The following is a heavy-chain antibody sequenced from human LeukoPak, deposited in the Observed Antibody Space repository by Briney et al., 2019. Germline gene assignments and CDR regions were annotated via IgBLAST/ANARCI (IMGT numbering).Heavy chain of an antibody. CDR3: AKDRRAYSGSYFDAFDI. V-gene: IGHV3-23*01. J-gene: IGHJ3*02. Sequence: GGSLRLSCSASGFTFSTYWMNWVRQAPGKGLEWVSAISGSGGSTYNADSVKGRFTISRDNSKNTLYLQMNSLRAEDTAVYYCAKDRRAYSGSYFDAFDIWGQGTMVTVSS. CDR2: ISGSGGST. D-gene: IGHD1-26*01. CDR1: GFTFSTYW.